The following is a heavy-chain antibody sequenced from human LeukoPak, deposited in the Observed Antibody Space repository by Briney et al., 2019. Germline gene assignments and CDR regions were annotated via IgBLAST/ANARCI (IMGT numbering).Heavy chain of an antibody. J-gene: IGHJ4*02. V-gene: IGHV3-30*02. CDR3: AEDISLLRVVPAAIDY. D-gene: IGHD2-2*01. Sequence: GGSLRLSCAASGFTFSSYGMHWVRQAPGKGLEWVAFIRYDGSNKYYADSVKGRFTISRDNSKNTLYLQMNSLRAEDTAVYYCAEDISLLRVVPAAIDYWGQGTLVTVSS. CDR2: IRYDGSNK. CDR1: GFTFSSYG.